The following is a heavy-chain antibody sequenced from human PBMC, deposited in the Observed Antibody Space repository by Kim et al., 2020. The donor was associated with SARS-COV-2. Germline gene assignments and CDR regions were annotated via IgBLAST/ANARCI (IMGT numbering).Heavy chain of an antibody. V-gene: IGHV3-9*01. CDR2: ISWISGSI. D-gene: IGHD3-10*01. Sequence: GGSLRLSCAASGFTFDDYAMHWVRQAPGKGLEWVSGISWISGSIGYADSVKGRFTISRDNAKNTLYLQMNSLRAEDTALYYCAKVVWAMVRGACDYWGQGTLVTVSS. J-gene: IGHJ4*02. CDR1: GFTFDDYA. CDR3: AKVVWAMVRGACDY.